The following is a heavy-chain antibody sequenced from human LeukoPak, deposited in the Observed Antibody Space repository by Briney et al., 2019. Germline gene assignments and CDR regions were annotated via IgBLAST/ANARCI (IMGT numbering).Heavy chain of an antibody. D-gene: IGHD4-17*01. Sequence: PSETLSLTCTVSGGSISRFYWSWIRQPPGKGLEWIGYISYNANTNYNPSLKSRVTISVDTSKNQFSLKLTSVTAADTAVYYCARRTVTTPSHFDYWGQGTLVTVSS. CDR2: ISYNANT. CDR1: GGSISRFY. CDR3: ARRTVTTPSHFDY. V-gene: IGHV4-59*01. J-gene: IGHJ4*02.